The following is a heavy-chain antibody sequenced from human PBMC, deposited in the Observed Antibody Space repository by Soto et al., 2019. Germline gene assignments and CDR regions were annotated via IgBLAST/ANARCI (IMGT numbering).Heavy chain of an antibody. D-gene: IGHD6-13*01. CDR1: GFTFSSYS. J-gene: IGHJ4*02. CDR3: ARVSSSSTYFDS. V-gene: IGHV3-21*01. Sequence: EVQLVESGGGLVKPGGSLRLSCAASGFTFSSYSMSWVRQAPGKGLEWVSSISSSRIYIYYADAVKGRFTTSRDNAKNSLYLQMNSLRAEDTAVYYCARVSSSSTYFDSWGQGTLVTVSS. CDR2: ISSSRIYI.